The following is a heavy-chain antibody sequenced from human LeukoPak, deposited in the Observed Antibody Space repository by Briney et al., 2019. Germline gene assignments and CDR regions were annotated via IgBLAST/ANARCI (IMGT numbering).Heavy chain of an antibody. V-gene: IGHV3-73*01. CDR3: TRHGGAGSGYYSENYYYYGMDV. D-gene: IGHD3-3*01. J-gene: IGHJ6*02. CDR1: GFTFSGSA. Sequence: GGSLKLSCAASGFTFSGSAMHWVRQASGKGLEWVGHIRSKAKSYATAYAASVKGRFTISRDDSKNTAYLQMNSLKTEDTAVYYCTRHGGAGSGYYSENYYYYGMDVWGQGTTVTVSS. CDR2: IRSKAKSYAT.